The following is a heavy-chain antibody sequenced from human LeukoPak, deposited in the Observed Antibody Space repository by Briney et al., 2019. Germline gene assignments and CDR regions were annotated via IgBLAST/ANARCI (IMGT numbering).Heavy chain of an antibody. CDR3: TRNLYCSSTSCSLYYYYGMDV. Sequence: GGSLRLSCAASGFTFDDYAMHWVRQAPGKGLEWVSGISWNSGSIGYADSVKSRFTISRDNAKNSLYLQMNSLRAEDTALYYCTRNLYCSSTSCSLYYYYGMDVWGQGTTVTVSS. V-gene: IGHV3-9*01. CDR2: ISWNSGSI. CDR1: GFTFDDYA. D-gene: IGHD2-2*01. J-gene: IGHJ6*02.